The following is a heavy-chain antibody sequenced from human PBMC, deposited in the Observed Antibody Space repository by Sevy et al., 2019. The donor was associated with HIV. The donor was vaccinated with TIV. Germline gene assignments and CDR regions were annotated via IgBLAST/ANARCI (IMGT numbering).Heavy chain of an antibody. J-gene: IGHJ4*02. CDR1: GFTFSSYE. CDR3: ARDLPPSATTVAHFDY. CDR2: ISISGTSI. Sequence: GESLKISCAASGFTFSSYEMNWVRQAPGKGLEWVSYISISGTSIYYSDSVKGRFTISRDNARNSLYLQMNSLRAEDTAVYYCARDLPPSATTVAHFDYWGQGTLVTGSS. D-gene: IGHD4-17*01. V-gene: IGHV3-48*03.